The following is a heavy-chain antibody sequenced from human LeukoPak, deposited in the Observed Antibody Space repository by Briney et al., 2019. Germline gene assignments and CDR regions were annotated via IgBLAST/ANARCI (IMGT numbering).Heavy chain of an antibody. J-gene: IGHJ4*02. CDR1: GESVSSSSSA. CDR2: TYYRSKWHN. CDR3: ARNLRPDFDY. Sequence: SQTLSLTCAISGESVSSSSSAWSWIRQSPSRGLEWLGRTYYRSKWHNDYAESVKSRITINPDTSKNEFSLQLNSVTPEDTAVYYCARNLRPDFDYWGQGTLVTVSS. V-gene: IGHV6-1*01.